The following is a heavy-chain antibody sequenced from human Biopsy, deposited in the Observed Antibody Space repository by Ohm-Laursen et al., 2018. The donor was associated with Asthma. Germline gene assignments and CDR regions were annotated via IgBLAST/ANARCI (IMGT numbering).Heavy chain of an antibody. J-gene: IGHJ3*01. CDR3: ARTYYDFLTGQVKDVFGV. D-gene: IGHD3-9*01. CDR2: VNTGNGDT. Sequence: ASVKVSCKASGYNFISFAMHWVRQAPGQRLEWMGWVNTGNGDTKYSQKFQGRVTITRDASASTAYMELRSLRSEDTATYYCARTYYDFLTGQVKDVFGVWGQGTMITVSS. CDR1: GYNFISFA. V-gene: IGHV1-3*04.